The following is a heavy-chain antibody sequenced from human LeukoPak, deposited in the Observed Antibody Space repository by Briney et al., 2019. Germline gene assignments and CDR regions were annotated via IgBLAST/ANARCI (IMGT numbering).Heavy chain of an antibody. V-gene: IGHV3-30*02. J-gene: IGHJ4*02. Sequence: GGSLRLSCAGSGFSFSSCGMHWVRQAPGKGLEWMAFIRSDGSNKYYADSVKGRFTISRDNSKNTLYLQMNSLRAEDTAVYYCARILDSAWGELGYWGQGTLVTVSS. CDR3: ARILDSAWGELGY. CDR1: GFSFSSCG. D-gene: IGHD6-19*01. CDR2: IRSDGSNK.